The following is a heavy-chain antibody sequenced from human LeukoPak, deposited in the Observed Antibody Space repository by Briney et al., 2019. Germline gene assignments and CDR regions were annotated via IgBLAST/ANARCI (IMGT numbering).Heavy chain of an antibody. Sequence: SETLSLTCTVSGGSIRSYYWSWIRQPAEKGLEWIGRIYISGSTNYNPSLKSRVTMSVDTSKNQFSLKLSSVTAADTAMYYCARAPEFSSGWLLDYWGQGILVTVSS. D-gene: IGHD6-19*01. CDR2: IYISGST. CDR1: GGSIRSYY. CDR3: ARAPEFSSGWLLDY. V-gene: IGHV4-4*07. J-gene: IGHJ4*02.